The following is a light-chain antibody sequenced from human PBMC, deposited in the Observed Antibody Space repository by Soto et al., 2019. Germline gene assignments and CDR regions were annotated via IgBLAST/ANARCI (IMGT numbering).Light chain of an antibody. CDR2: YDS. CDR1: NIGSKS. J-gene: IGLJ2*01. V-gene: IGLV3-21*04. CDR3: RVWDRSSDHPGVV. Sequence: SYELTQPPSVSVAPGKTARITCGGHNIGSKSVHWYHQKPGQAPVLVIYYDSDRPSGIPERFSGSNSGNTATLTISRVEAGDEAYYDGRVWDRSSDHPGVVLGGGTKVTV.